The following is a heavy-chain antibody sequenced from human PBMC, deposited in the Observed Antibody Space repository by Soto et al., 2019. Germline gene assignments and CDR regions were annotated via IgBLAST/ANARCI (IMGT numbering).Heavy chain of an antibody. Sequence: QVQLVQSGAEVKKPGSSVKVSCKASGGTFSSYAISWVRQAPGQGLEWMGGIIPIFGTANYAQKFQGRVTITADKSTSTAYMELSSLRSEDTAVYYFARDVMVQLWLSGSGYFDFWGQGTLVTVSS. J-gene: IGHJ4*02. CDR3: ARDVMVQLWLSGSGYFDF. V-gene: IGHV1-69*06. CDR1: GGTFSSYA. D-gene: IGHD5-18*01. CDR2: IIPIFGTA.